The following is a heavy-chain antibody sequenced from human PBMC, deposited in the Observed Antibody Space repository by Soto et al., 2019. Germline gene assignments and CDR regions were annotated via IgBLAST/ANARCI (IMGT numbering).Heavy chain of an antibody. J-gene: IGHJ6*02. D-gene: IGHD3-22*01. V-gene: IGHV3-23*01. Sequence: PGGSLRLSCAASGFTCTNYAMSWVRQAPGKGPEWVSAISGSGGSTYYAGSVKGRFTISRDNSKNTLYLQMNSLRAEDTAVYYCAKDQGGGITMIVVVINSYGMDVWGQGTTVTVSS. CDR1: GFTCTNYA. CDR2: ISGSGGST. CDR3: AKDQGGGITMIVVVINSYGMDV.